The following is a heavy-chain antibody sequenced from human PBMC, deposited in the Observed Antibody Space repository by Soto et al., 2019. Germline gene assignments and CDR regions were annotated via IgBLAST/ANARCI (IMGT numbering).Heavy chain of an antibody. D-gene: IGHD3-22*01. CDR3: ARGSKAGYYDSNPHLGNWFDP. CDR1: GGSFSGYY. CDR2: INHSGST. J-gene: IGHJ5*02. Sequence: PSETLSLTCAVYGGSFSGYYWSWIRQPPGKGLEWIGEINHSGSTNYNPSLKSRVTISVDTSKNQFSLKLSSVTAADTAVYYCARGSKAGYYDSNPHLGNWFDPWGQGTLVTVSS. V-gene: IGHV4-34*01.